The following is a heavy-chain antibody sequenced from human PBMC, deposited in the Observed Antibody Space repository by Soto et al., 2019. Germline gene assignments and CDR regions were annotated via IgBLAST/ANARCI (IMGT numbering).Heavy chain of an antibody. D-gene: IGHD6-19*01. CDR3: ARDLAPFGIAVAGTIGY. CDR2: ISYDGSNK. Sequence: GGSLRLSCAASGFTFSSYGMHWVRQAPGKELEWVAVISYDGSNKYYADSVKGRLTISRDNSKNTLYLQMNSLRAEDTAVYYCARDLAPFGIAVAGTIGYWGQGTLVTVSS. CDR1: GFTFSSYG. V-gene: IGHV3-30*03. J-gene: IGHJ4*02.